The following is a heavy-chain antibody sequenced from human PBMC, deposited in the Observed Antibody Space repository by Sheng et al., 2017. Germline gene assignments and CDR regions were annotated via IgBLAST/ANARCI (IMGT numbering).Heavy chain of an antibody. J-gene: IGHJ4*02. CDR2: IVAGSGNT. CDR1: GFTFTTSA. Sequence: VVKKPGTSVKVSCKASGFTFTTSAVQWVRQARGQRLEWIGWIVAGSGNTNYAQRFQGRVTLTRDMSTSTAYMELSSLRSEDTAVYYCASDVDSYCDGDCFSCWGQGTLVTVSS. D-gene: IGHD2-21*02. V-gene: IGHV1-58*01. CDR3: ASDVDSYCDGDCFSC.